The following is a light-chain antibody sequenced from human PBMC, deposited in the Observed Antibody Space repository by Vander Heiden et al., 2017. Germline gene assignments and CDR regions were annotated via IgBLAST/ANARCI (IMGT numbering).Light chain of an antibody. J-gene: IGLJ2*01. CDR3: SSYITSSTPVI. Sequence: QSAPTQPASVSGSPGQSIPISSTGSTSDVGGYNYVSWYQQHPGKAPKLMIYEVTNRPSGVSNRFSGSKSGNTASLTISGLQAEDEAHYYCSSYITSSTPVIFGGGTKLTVL. CDR2: EVT. CDR1: TSDVGGYNY. V-gene: IGLV2-14*01.